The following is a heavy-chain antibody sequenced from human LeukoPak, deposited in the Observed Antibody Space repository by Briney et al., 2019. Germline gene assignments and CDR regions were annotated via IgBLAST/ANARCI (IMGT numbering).Heavy chain of an antibody. V-gene: IGHV4-59*01. J-gene: IGHJ4*02. CDR1: GGSISSYY. Sequence: SETLSFTCTVSGGSISSYYWSWIRQPPGKGLEWIGYIYYSGSTNYNPSLKSRVTISVDTSKNQFSLKLSSVTAADTAVYYCARVPGRILTRLQPYFDYWGQGTLVTVSS. CDR3: ARVPGRILTRLQPYFDY. D-gene: IGHD3-9*01. CDR2: IYYSGST.